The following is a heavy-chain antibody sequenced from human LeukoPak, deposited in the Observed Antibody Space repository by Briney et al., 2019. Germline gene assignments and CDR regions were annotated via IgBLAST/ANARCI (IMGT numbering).Heavy chain of an antibody. J-gene: IGHJ4*02. Sequence: SQTLSLTCTVSGGSFSSGSYYWSWIRQPAGKGLEWIGRIYTSGSTNYNPSLKSRVTISVDTSKNQFSLKLSSVTAADTAVYYCARDSSGYYPYYFDYWGQGTLVTVSS. V-gene: IGHV4-61*02. D-gene: IGHD3-22*01. CDR2: IYTSGST. CDR1: GGSFSSGSYY. CDR3: ARDSSGYYPYYFDY.